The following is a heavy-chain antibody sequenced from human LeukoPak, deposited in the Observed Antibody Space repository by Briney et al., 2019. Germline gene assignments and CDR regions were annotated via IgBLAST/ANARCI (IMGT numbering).Heavy chain of an antibody. J-gene: IGHJ4*02. V-gene: IGHV1-3*01. CDR3: ARDPGIAAAGNPEY. D-gene: IGHD6-13*01. CDR1: GYIFTSYA. CDR2: INAGNGNT. Sequence: GASVKVSCKASGYIFTSYALNWVRQAPGQRLEWMGWINAGNGNTKYSQKFQGRVTITRDTSASTAYMELSSLRSEDTAVYYCARDPGIAAAGNPEYWGQGTLVTVSS.